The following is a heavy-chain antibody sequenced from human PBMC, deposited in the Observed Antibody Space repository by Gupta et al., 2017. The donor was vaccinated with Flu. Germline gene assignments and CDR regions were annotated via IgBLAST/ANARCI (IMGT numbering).Heavy chain of an antibody. D-gene: IGHD2/OR15-2a*01. Sequence: QVQLVESGGGLVKPGGSLRLTCAAAGFTFSKYYTSWARRAPGKGLEWISYISGGHKTKGYADSVKGRCTISRDNAEGSLYLQMNSLRGDDTAIYYCARDRTDTFYNYGMDVWGQGTTVTVSS. CDR3: ARDRTDTFYNYGMDV. CDR2: ISGGHKTK. CDR1: GFTFSKYY. V-gene: IGHV3-11*01. J-gene: IGHJ6*02.